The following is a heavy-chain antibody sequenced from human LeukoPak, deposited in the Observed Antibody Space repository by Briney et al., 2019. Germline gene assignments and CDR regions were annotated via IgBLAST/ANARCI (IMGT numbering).Heavy chain of an antibody. CDR3: AKDVGKWESLHFFDY. Sequence: GGSLRLSCAASGFTFSATAMGWVRQAPGKGLEWLSVISGSGDNTVMSGSGENTYYADSVKGRFTISRDNSKNTLYLQMNSLRVEDTAVYYRAKDVGKWESLHFFDYWGQGTLVTVSS. CDR2: ISGSGDNTVMSGSGENT. D-gene: IGHD1-26*01. V-gene: IGHV3-23*01. J-gene: IGHJ4*02. CDR1: GFTFSATA.